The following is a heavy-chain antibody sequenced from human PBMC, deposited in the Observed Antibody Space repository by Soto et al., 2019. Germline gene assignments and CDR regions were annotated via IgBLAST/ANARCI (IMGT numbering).Heavy chain of an antibody. V-gene: IGHV4-4*07. J-gene: IGHJ4*02. CDR1: GGSISDYS. D-gene: IGHD1-7*01. CDR3: ARESGDNWTYEVY. CDR2: VHINGNT. Sequence: QVQLQESGPGLVKPSETLSLTCTVSGGSISDYSLSWIRQSAGKGLEWVGRVHINGNTHYNPSLRVRGTRSVDTSNNQCHLRVTSVTAADTAVYYCARESGDNWTYEVYWGQGTLVAVSS.